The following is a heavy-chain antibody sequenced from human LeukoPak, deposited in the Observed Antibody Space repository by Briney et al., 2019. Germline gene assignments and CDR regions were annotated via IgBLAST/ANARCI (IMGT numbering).Heavy chain of an antibody. CDR1: RGTFSSYA. CDR3: AREDVDISVDY. J-gene: IGHJ4*02. Sequence: ASVKVSCKASRGTFSSYAISWVRQAPGQGLEWMGWISAFNGNTNYAQKLQGRVTMTTDTSTSTAYMEMRSLRSDDTAVYYCAREDVDISVDYWGQGTLVTVSS. CDR2: ISAFNGNT. D-gene: IGHD5-12*01. V-gene: IGHV1-18*01.